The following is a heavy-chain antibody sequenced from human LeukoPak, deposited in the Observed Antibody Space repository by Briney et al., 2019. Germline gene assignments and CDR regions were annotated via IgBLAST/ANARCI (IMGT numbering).Heavy chain of an antibody. J-gene: IGHJ3*02. V-gene: IGHV4-38-2*02. CDR1: HYSISSGYY. CDR3: ARAPLSGTYYTDAFDI. Sequence: SETLSLTCTVSHYSISSGYYWGWIRQPPGMGLEWIGSIYHSGTTYYNPSLKSRVTISPDKSKNQFSLTLTSVTAADTAVYFCARAPLSGTYYTDAFDIWGQGTMVTVSS. CDR2: IYHSGTT. D-gene: IGHD1-26*01.